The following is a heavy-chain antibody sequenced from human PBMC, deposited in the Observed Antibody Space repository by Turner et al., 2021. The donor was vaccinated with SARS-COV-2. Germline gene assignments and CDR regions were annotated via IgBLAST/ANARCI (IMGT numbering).Heavy chain of an antibody. CDR2: ISYDGSSK. V-gene: IGHV3-30-3*01. CDR1: GFTFSSCG. CDR3: AREGAWGDGYPNDY. J-gene: IGHJ4*02. D-gene: IGHD5-12*01. Sequence: QVQLVESGGGVVQPGRSLRRSWAASGFTFSSCGMHWVRQAPGKGLEWVAVISYDGSSKYYADSVKGRFTISRDNSKNTLYLQMNSLRAEDTAVYYCAREGAWGDGYPNDYWGQGTLVTVSS.